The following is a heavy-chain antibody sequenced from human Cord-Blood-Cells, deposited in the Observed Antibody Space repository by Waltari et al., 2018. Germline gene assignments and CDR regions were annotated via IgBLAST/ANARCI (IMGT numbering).Heavy chain of an antibody. CDR2: INPNSGGK. CDR3: ARVMTTVVTDAFDI. CDR1: GYTFTGYY. D-gene: IGHD4-17*01. J-gene: IGHJ3*02. Sequence: QVQLVQSGAEVKRPGASVKVSCKASGYTFTGYYMHWVRQAPGQGLEWMGLINPNSGGKNYAQKFQGRVTMTRDTSISTAYMELSRLGSDDTAVYYCARVMTTVVTDAFDIWGQGTMVTVSS. V-gene: IGHV1-2*02.